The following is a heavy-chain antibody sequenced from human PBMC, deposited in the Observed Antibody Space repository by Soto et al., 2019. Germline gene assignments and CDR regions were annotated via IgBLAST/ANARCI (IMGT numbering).Heavy chain of an antibody. CDR1: GFTFSNDW. Sequence: EVQLVESGGGLVQPGGSLRLSCAASGFTFSNDWMHWVRQGPGKGLVWLSRINMDGTNSNYADSVKGRFAISRDNAKNTLYLQMDSLRLEDTAVYFCARGPRGVYGNDYWGQGALVTVSS. D-gene: IGHD2-8*01. J-gene: IGHJ4*02. CDR2: INMDGTNS. CDR3: ARGPRGVYGNDY. V-gene: IGHV3-74*01.